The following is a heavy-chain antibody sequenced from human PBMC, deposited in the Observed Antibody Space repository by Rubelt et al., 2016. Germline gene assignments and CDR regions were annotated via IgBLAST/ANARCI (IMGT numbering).Heavy chain of an antibody. CDR2: ISGNGGST. CDR3: AKGHSNLDY. J-gene: IGHJ4*02. V-gene: IGHV3-23*04. D-gene: IGHD6-13*01. Sequence: EVQLVESGGGLVRPGGSLRLSCAASGFTFSSYWMTWVRQAPGKGLEWVSAISGNGGSTYYADSVRGRFTISRDNSRNTLYLQMNSLRAEDTAVYYCAKGHSNLDYWGQGTLVTVSS. CDR1: GFTFSSYW.